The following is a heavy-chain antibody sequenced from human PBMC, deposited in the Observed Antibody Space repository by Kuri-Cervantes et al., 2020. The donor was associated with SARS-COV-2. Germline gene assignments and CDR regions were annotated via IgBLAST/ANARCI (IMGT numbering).Heavy chain of an antibody. J-gene: IGHJ4*02. V-gene: IGHV4-30-2*01. CDR1: GGSISSGGYS. CDR3: AGSITGTTVPGGFDY. CDR2: IYHSGST. Sequence: SCAVSGGSISSGGYSWSWIRQPPGKGLEWIGYIYHSGSTYYNPSLKSRVTISVDRSKNQFSLKLSSVTAADTAVYYCAGSITGTTVPGGFDYWGQGTLVTVSS. D-gene: IGHD1-7*01.